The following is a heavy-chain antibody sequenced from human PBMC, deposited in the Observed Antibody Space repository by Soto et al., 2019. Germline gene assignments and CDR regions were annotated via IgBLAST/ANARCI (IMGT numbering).Heavy chain of an antibody. V-gene: IGHV4-4*07. D-gene: IGHD3-3*01. CDR1: GGSFSTYY. Sequence: QVQLQVSGPGLVRPSETLSLTCTVSGGSFSTYYWSWLRQPAGKGLEWIGRLYPTGSTKYNPALTTRVTMSGDTYKKELSLRLSSVTAADTAVYYCARDRTWSAFDMWGPGTTVTVAS. J-gene: IGHJ3*02. CDR2: LYPTGST. CDR3: ARDRTWSAFDM.